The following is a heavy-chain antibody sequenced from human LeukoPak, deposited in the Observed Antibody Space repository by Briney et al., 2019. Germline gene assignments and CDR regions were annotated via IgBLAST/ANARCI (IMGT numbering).Heavy chain of an antibody. J-gene: IGHJ4*02. CDR3: ASTYYYDSSGSY. Sequence: PSETLSLTCTVSGGSISSSSYYWGWIRQPPGKGLEWIGSIYYSGSTYYNPSLKSRVTISVDTSKNQFSLKLSSVTAADTAVYYCASTYYYDSSGSYWGQGTLVTVSP. V-gene: IGHV4-39*01. CDR1: GGSISSSSYY. CDR2: IYYSGST. D-gene: IGHD3-22*01.